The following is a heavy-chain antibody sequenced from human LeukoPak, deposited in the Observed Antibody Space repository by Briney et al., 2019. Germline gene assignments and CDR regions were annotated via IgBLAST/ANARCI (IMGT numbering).Heavy chain of an antibody. D-gene: IGHD6-13*01. CDR3: ATSGRAAGTTHFDY. J-gene: IGHJ4*02. Sequence: GGSLRLSCATSGFTFRTYAMSWVRQAPGKGLEWVSAISGSGGSTYYADSVKGRFTISRDNSKNTLYLQMNSLRAEDTAVYYCATSGRAAGTTHFDYWGQGTLVTVSS. V-gene: IGHV3-23*01. CDR1: GFTFRTYA. CDR2: ISGSGGST.